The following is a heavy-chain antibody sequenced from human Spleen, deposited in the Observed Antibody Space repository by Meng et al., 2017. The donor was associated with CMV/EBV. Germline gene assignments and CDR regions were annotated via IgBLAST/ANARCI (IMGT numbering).Heavy chain of an antibody. CDR3: AKQILGYCSNGVCYEDD. CDR1: GFTFSSYA. Sequence: GGSLRLSCAASGFTFSSYAMSWVRQAPGKGLDWVSLIYSGGSSTYYADSVKGRFTISRDNSKNTLYLQMNSLRAEDTAVYYCAKQILGYCSNGVCYEDDWGQGTLVTVSS. CDR2: IYSGGSST. D-gene: IGHD2-8*01. V-gene: IGHV3-23*03. J-gene: IGHJ4*02.